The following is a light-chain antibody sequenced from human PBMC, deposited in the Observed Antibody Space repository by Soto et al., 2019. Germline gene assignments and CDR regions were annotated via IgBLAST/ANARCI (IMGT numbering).Light chain of an antibody. CDR3: QLYNHWPPQFT. CDR2: GAS. V-gene: IGKV3D-15*01. Sequence: EIVMTQSPATLSVSPGERATLSCRATQSVSSNLAWYQQKPGQAPRLLIYGASTRDTGIPARFSGSGSGTEFTLTISSLQSEDFAVYYCQLYNHWPPQFTFGPGTKVDIK. J-gene: IGKJ3*01. CDR1: QSVSSN.